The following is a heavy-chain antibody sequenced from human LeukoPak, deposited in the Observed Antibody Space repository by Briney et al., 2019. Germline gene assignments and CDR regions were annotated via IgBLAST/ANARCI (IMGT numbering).Heavy chain of an antibody. J-gene: IGHJ6*03. V-gene: IGHV1-69*05. CDR2: IIPIFGTA. D-gene: IGHD6-6*01. Sequence: SVKVSCKASGGTFSSYAISWVRQAPGQGLEWMGGIIPIFGTANYAQKFQGRVTITTDESTSTAYMELSSLRSEDTAVYYCARDGGIAARPHYYYYMDVWGKGTTATVPS. CDR3: ARDGGIAARPHYYYYMDV. CDR1: GGTFSSYA.